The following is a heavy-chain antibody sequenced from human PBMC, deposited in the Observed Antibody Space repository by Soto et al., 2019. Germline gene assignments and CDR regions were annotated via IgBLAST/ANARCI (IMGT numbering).Heavy chain of an antibody. CDR1: GFTFSGYS. CDR3: ARSPSRAFDI. CDR2: ISSGSINI. V-gene: IGHV3-21*01. J-gene: IGHJ3*02. Sequence: LRLSCAASGFTFSGYSMNWVRQAPGKGLEWVSFISSGSINIYYADSVKGRFTISRDNAKNSLDLQMNSLRAEDTAVYYCARSPSRAFDIWGQGTMVTVSS.